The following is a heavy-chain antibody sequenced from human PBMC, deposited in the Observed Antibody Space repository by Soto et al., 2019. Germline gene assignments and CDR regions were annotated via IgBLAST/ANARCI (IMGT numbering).Heavy chain of an antibody. CDR2: IYYSGST. CDR3: ARDMGRYDYIWGSYRPGDPKVRYFDH. D-gene: IGHD3-16*02. CDR1: GGSISSYY. Sequence: SETLSFTCTVSGGSISSYYWSWIRQPPGKGLEWIGYIYYSGSTNYNPSLKSRVTISVDTSKNQFSLKLSSVTAADTAVYYCARDMGRYDYIWGSYRPGDPKVRYFDHWGQGTLVTVSS. V-gene: IGHV4-59*01. J-gene: IGHJ4*02.